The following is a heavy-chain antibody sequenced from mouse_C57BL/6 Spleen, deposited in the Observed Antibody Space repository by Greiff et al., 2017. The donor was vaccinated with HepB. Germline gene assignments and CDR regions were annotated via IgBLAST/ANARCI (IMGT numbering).Heavy chain of an antibody. CDR2: IDPETGGT. J-gene: IGHJ2*01. CDR3: TRPDYYGSSSLAY. V-gene: IGHV1-15*01. Sequence: VQLQESGAELVRPGASVTLSCKASGYTFTDYEMHWVKQTPVHGLEWIGAIDPETGGTAYNQKFKGKAILTADKSSSTAYMELRSLTSEDSAVYYCTRPDYYGSSSLAYWGQGTTLTVSS. D-gene: IGHD1-1*01. CDR1: GYTFTDYE.